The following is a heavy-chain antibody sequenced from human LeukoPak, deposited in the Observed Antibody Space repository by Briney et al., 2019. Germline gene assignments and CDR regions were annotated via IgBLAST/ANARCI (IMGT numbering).Heavy chain of an antibody. Sequence: ASVKVSCKASGYTFTSYGISWVRQAPGHGLEWMGWISAYNGNTNYAQKLQGRVTMTTDTSTSTAYMELRSLRSDDTAVYYCARDNKRPPYYYDSSGYRPFDYWGQGTLVTVSS. CDR3: ARDNKRPPYYYDSSGYRPFDY. CDR2: ISAYNGNT. CDR1: GYTFTSYG. V-gene: IGHV1-18*01. D-gene: IGHD3-22*01. J-gene: IGHJ4*02.